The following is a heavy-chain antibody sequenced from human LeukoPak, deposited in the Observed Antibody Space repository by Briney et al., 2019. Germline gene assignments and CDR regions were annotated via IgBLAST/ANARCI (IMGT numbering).Heavy chain of an antibody. D-gene: IGHD2-2*03. Sequence: GASVKVSCKASGYTFTSYYMHWVRQAPGQGLEWMGIINPSGGSTSYAQKFQGRVTMTRDTSTSTAYMELRSLRSDDTAVYYCARDGYRLSGYFYYMDVWGKGTTVTVSS. CDR2: INPSGGST. J-gene: IGHJ6*03. V-gene: IGHV1-46*01. CDR1: GYTFTSYY. CDR3: ARDGYRLSGYFYYMDV.